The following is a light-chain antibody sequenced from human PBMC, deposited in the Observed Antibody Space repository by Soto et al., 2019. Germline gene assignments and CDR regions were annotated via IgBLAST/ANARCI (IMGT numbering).Light chain of an antibody. CDR2: DAS. CDR3: QQYGSSPRT. CDR1: QSVSRSS. Sequence: EIVLTQSPATLSLSPGKRATLSCGASQSVSRSSLAWYQHKPGLAPRLLIYDASSRATGIPNRFSGSGSGTDFTLTISRLEPEDFAVHYCQQYGSSPRTFGHGTRVEIE. J-gene: IGKJ1*01. V-gene: IGKV3D-20*01.